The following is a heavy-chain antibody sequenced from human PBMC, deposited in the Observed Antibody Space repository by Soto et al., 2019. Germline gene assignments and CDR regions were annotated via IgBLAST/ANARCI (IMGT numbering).Heavy chain of an antibody. J-gene: IGHJ4*02. CDR1: GLTVSSNY. D-gene: IGHD2-15*01. CDR2: IYSGGST. CDR3: AFGLGYCSGGSCYHYY. V-gene: IGHV3-53*01. Sequence: GGSLRLSCSASGLTVSSNYMSWVRQAPGKGLEWVSVIYSGGSTYYADSVKGRFTISRDNSKNTLYLQMNSLRAEDTAVYYCAFGLGYCSGGSCYHYYWGKGTLVTVSS.